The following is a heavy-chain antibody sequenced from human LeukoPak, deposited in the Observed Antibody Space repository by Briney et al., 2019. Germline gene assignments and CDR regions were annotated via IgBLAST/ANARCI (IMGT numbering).Heavy chain of an antibody. Sequence: KPSETLSLTCTVTGGSISSYYGSWIRQPPGKGLEWIGYIYYSGSTNYNPSLKSRVTISVDTSKNQFSLKLSYVTAADTAVYYCARDKVNWYFDLWGRGTLVTVSS. J-gene: IGHJ2*01. CDR3: ARDKVNWYFDL. CDR1: GGSISSYY. CDR2: IYYSGST. V-gene: IGHV4-59*01.